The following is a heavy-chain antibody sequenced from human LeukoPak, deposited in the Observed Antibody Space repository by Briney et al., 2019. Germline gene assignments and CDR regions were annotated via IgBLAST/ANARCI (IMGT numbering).Heavy chain of an antibody. D-gene: IGHD5-12*01. Sequence: GGSLRLSCSASGFTFSTYAMHWVRQAPGKGLEYVSSISSNGGSTYYADSVKGRFTISRDNSKNTLFLQMSSLRAEDTAVYYCASPYSGYGYNFDYWGQGTLVTVSS. CDR2: ISSNGGST. J-gene: IGHJ4*02. CDR3: ASPYSGYGYNFDY. V-gene: IGHV3-64D*06. CDR1: GFTFSTYA.